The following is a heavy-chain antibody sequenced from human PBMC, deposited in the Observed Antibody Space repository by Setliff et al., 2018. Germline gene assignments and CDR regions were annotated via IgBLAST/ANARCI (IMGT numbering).Heavy chain of an antibody. CDR2: INHSGST. J-gene: IGHJ4*02. CDR1: GDSITSGSDY. V-gene: IGHV4-39*07. D-gene: IGHD3-3*01. CDR3: RFWSGYYKNDY. Sequence: SETLSLTCTASGDSITSGSDYWSWIRQPPGKGLEWIGEINHSGSTNYNSSLTSRVTISVDTSKNQFSLKLSSVTAADTAVYYCRFWSGYYKNDYWGQGTLVTVSS.